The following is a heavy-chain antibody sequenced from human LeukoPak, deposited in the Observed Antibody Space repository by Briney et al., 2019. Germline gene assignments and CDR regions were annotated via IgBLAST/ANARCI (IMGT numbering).Heavy chain of an antibody. CDR3: ARFQLSHRSPDWGSYFDY. CDR2: IIPIFGTA. D-gene: IGHD3-16*01. CDR1: GYTFTSYG. Sequence: GASVKVSCKASGYTFTSYGISWVRQAPGQGLEWMGGIIPIFGTANYAQKFQGRVTITADESTSTAYMELSSLRSEDTAVYYCARFQLSHRSPDWGSYFDYWGQGTLVTVSS. J-gene: IGHJ4*02. V-gene: IGHV1-69*13.